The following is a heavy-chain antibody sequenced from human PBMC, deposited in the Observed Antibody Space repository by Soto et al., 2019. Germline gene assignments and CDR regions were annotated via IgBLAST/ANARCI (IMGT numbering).Heavy chain of an antibody. J-gene: IGHJ5*02. V-gene: IGHV5-10-1*03. CDR2: IDPSDSYI. CDR1: GYSFPSYW. CDR3: ARHGQLALFDQ. D-gene: IGHD6-6*01. Sequence: EVQLVQSGAEVKKPGESLKISCQGSGYSFPSYWISWVRQMPGKGLQWMGRIDPSDSYINYSPSFEGYVNISIDKSINTAYLQWSSLKASDAAIYYCARHGQLALFDQWGQGTLVTVSS.